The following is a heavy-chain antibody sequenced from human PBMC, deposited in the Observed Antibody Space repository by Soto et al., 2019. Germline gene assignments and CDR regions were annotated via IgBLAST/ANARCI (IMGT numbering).Heavy chain of an antibody. Sequence: HPGGSLRLSCAASGFTFSSYGMHWVRQAPGKGLEWVAVISYDGSNKYYADSVKGRFTISRDNSKNTLYLQMNSLRAEDTAVYYCAKPSSVGVTPYFEYWGQVTLVTVSS. CDR2: ISYDGSNK. V-gene: IGHV3-30*18. D-gene: IGHD1-26*01. J-gene: IGHJ4*02. CDR3: AKPSSVGVTPYFEY. CDR1: GFTFSSYG.